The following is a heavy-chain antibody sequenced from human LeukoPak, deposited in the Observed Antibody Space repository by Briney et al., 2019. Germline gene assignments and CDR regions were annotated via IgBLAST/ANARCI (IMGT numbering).Heavy chain of an antibody. V-gene: IGHV1-18*01. Sequence: GASVKVSCKASGYTFTNYGITWVRQAPGQGLEWMGWISAYNGNTNYAQKLQGRVTMTTDTSTSTAYMELSRLTSDDTAVYSCARYHSSSSWFYWFDPWGQGPLVRVSP. D-gene: IGHD6-13*01. CDR1: GYTFTNYG. J-gene: IGHJ5*02. CDR2: ISAYNGNT. CDR3: ARYHSSSSWFYWFDP.